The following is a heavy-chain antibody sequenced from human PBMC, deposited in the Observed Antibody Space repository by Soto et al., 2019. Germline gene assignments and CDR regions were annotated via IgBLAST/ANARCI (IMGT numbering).Heavy chain of an antibody. CDR2: ISSYNNNA. Sequence: VKVSCKASNYPFTSYGFAWVRQAPGHGLQWLGRISSYNNNADYAQEFQGRITMTTDTSTTTAVMELRSLTSDDTGVYYCARDSNPFGVVIRSPEKQKYGMDVWGQGTTVTAP. V-gene: IGHV1-18*01. D-gene: IGHD3-3*01. CDR1: NYPFTSYG. J-gene: IGHJ6*02. CDR3: ARDSNPFGVVIRSPEKQKYGMDV.